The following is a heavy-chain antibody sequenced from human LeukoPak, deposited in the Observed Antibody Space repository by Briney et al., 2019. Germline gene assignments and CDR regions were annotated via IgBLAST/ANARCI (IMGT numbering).Heavy chain of an antibody. CDR1: AGSTSSSSYY. CDR2: IYYSGST. CDR3: ARARDSSSWYAQYYFDY. D-gene: IGHD6-13*01. J-gene: IGHJ4*02. V-gene: IGHV4-39*07. Sequence: SETLSLTCTVSAGSTSSSSYYWGWIRQPPGKGLEWIGSIYYSGSTYYNPSLKSRVTISVDTSKNQFSLKLSSVTAADTAVYYCARARDSSSWYAQYYFDYWGQGTLVTVSS.